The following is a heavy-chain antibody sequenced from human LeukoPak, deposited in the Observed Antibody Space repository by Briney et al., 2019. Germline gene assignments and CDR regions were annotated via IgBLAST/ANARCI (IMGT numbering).Heavy chain of an antibody. Sequence: SETLSLTCTVSGGSISTYYWSWIRQPPGKGLEWIGYIYYSGSTNYNPSLKSRVTISVDTSKNQFSLKLSSVTAADTAVYYCARYPNGGWYGFDYWGQGTLVTVSS. CDR3: ARYPNGGWYGFDY. V-gene: IGHV4-59*01. J-gene: IGHJ4*02. CDR2: IYYSGST. CDR1: GGSISTYY. D-gene: IGHD6-19*01.